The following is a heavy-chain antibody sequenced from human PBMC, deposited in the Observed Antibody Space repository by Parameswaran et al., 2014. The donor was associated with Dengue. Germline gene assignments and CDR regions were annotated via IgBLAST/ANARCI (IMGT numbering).Heavy chain of an antibody. J-gene: IGHJ4*02. D-gene: IGHD3-10*01. V-gene: IGHV5-10-1*01. CDR2: IDPSDSYT. Sequence: VRQMPGKGLEWMGRIDPSDSYTNYSPSFQGRVTISADKSISTAYLQWSSLKASDTAMYYCARQDGSGSYYSLYYFDYWGQGTLVTVSS. CDR3: ARQDGSGSYYSLYYFDY.